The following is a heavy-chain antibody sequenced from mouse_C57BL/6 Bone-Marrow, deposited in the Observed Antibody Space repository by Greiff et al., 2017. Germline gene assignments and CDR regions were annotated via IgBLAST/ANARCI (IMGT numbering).Heavy chain of an antibody. CDR1: GFTFTGYC. D-gene: IGHD2-4*01. J-gene: IGHJ2*01. CDR3: AKEGLPDY. CDR2: IHPNGGNT. V-gene: IGHV1-64*01. Sequence: VQLQQPGAELVKPGASVKLSCTASGFTFTGYCMHWVKQRPGQGLEWIGMIHPNGGNTNYNAKFQSKATLTADKSSSTAYLQLSSLTSEDSAVYYCAKEGLPDYWGQGTTLTVSS.